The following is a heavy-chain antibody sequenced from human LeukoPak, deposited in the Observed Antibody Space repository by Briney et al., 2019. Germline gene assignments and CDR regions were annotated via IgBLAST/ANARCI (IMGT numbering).Heavy chain of an antibody. CDR1: GFTFSSYW. CDR3: ARGPGSGYCSGGSCYDY. CDR2: INSDGSST. J-gene: IGHJ4*02. D-gene: IGHD2-15*01. V-gene: IGHV3-74*01. Sequence: GGSLRLSYAASGFTFSSYWMHWVRQAPGKGLVWVSRINSDGSSTSYADSVKGRFTISRNNAKNTLYLQMNTLRAGDPAVYYCARGPGSGYCSGGSCYDYWGQGTLVTVSS.